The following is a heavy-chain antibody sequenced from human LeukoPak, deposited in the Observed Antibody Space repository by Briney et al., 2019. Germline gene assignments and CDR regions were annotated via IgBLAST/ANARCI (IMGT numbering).Heavy chain of an antibody. Sequence: GGSLRLSCAASGFTFSSYSMNWVRQAPGKGLEWVSSISSSSSYIYYADSVKGRFTISRDNAKNSLYLQMNSLRAEDTALYYCAKWASGWDVHDAFDIWGQGTMVTASS. V-gene: IGHV3-21*04. CDR1: GFTFSSYS. CDR2: ISSSSSYI. J-gene: IGHJ3*02. D-gene: IGHD6-19*01. CDR3: AKWASGWDVHDAFDI.